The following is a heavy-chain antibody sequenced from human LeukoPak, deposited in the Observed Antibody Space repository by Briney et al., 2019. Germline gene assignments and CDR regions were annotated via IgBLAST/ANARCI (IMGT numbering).Heavy chain of an antibody. CDR3: AKKGLVGATDLRAFDY. D-gene: IGHD1-26*01. CDR1: GFTFSIFA. J-gene: IGHJ4*02. V-gene: IGHV3-23*01. Sequence: PGESLRLSCAASGFTFSIFAMSWVRQAPGKGLEWVSGISSGGGGTFYADSVKGRFTISRDNPKNTLYLQMNSLRAEDTAVYYCAKKGLVGATDLRAFDYWGQGTLVTVSS. CDR2: ISSGGGGT.